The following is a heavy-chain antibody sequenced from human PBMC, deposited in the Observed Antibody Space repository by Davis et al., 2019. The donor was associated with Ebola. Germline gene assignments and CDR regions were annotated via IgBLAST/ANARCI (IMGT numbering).Heavy chain of an antibody. Sequence: PSETLSLTCTVSGGSISSYYWSWIRQPPGKGLEWIGEINHSGSTNYNPSLKSRVTISVDTSKNQFSLKLSSVTAADTAVYYCARSRGWYHFDYWGQGTLVTVSS. CDR3: ARSRGWYHFDY. J-gene: IGHJ4*02. V-gene: IGHV4-34*01. CDR2: INHSGST. CDR1: GGSISSYY. D-gene: IGHD6-19*01.